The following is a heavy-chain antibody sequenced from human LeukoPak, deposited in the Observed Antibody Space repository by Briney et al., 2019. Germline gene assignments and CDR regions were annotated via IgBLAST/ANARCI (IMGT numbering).Heavy chain of an antibody. V-gene: IGHV4-4*02. D-gene: IGHD3-22*01. CDR1: GDSISSNHW. Sequence: SETLSLTCSVSGDSISSNHWWTWVRQSPGMGLEWIGDINHSGITVYNPSLQSRVSISVDKSKNQFSLKLSSVTAADTAVYYCARHRGFRYYYDSSGNWFDPWGQGTLVTVSS. CDR3: ARHRGFRYYYDSSGNWFDP. J-gene: IGHJ5*02. CDR2: INHSGIT.